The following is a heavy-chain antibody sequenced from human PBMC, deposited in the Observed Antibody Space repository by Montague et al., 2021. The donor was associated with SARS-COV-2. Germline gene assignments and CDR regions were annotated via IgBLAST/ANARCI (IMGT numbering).Heavy chain of an antibody. V-gene: IGHV4-61*02. Sequence: TLSLTCTVSGGSIGYGSYFWTWIRQPAGKGLEWIGRIHTSGSTNYNPSLKSRVAISIDTSKDQFSLELSSVTAADTAVYYCASSHCGGDCYWGQGTLVTVSS. J-gene: IGHJ4*02. CDR3: ASSHCGGDCY. CDR1: GGSIGYGSYF. CDR2: IHTSGST. D-gene: IGHD2-21*02.